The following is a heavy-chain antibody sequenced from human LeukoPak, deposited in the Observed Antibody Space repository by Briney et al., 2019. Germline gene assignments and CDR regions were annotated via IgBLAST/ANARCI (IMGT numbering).Heavy chain of an antibody. CDR3: AKESCSGGSCYIFDY. CDR1: GGSFSGYY. V-gene: IGHV4-34*01. D-gene: IGHD2-15*01. CDR2: INHSGST. Sequence: SETLSLTCGVYGGSFSGYYWSWLRQPPGKGLEWIGEINHSGSTNYNPSLKSRVAISVETSKHQFSLKLSSVTAADTAVYYCAKESCSGGSCYIFDYWGQGTLVTVSS. J-gene: IGHJ4*02.